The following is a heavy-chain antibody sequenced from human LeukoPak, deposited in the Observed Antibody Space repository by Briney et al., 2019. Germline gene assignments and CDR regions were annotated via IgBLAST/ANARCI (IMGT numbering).Heavy chain of an antibody. CDR3: ARDRREGAVAGIFDY. V-gene: IGHV3-21*01. Sequence: GGSLRLSCAASGFTFSSYGMNWVRQAPGKGLEWVSSISSSSSYIYYADSVKGRFTISRDNAKNSLYLQMNSLRAEDTAVYYCARDRREGAVAGIFDYWGQGTLVTVSS. CDR2: ISSSSSYI. D-gene: IGHD6-19*01. CDR1: GFTFSSYG. J-gene: IGHJ4*02.